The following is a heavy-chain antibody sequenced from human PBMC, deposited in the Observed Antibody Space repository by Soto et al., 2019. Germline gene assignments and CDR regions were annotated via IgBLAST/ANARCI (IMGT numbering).Heavy chain of an antibody. CDR1: GFTFSSYS. J-gene: IGHJ6*02. CDR3: ARDRGSHHYYGMDV. Sequence: GGSLRLSCAASGFTFSSYSMNWVRQAPGKGLEWVSSISSSSSYIYYADSVKGRFTISRDNAKNSLYLQMNSLRAEDTAVYYCARDRGSHHYYGMDVWGQGTTVTVS. CDR2: ISSSSSYI. D-gene: IGHD3-16*01. V-gene: IGHV3-21*01.